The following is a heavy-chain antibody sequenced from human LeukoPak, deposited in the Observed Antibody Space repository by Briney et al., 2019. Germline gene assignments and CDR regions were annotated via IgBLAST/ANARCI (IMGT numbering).Heavy chain of an antibody. CDR3: ARVHMEPDTLLVMRRAYSFDF. D-gene: IGHD2-2*01. CDR1: GGSFRSNNYY. J-gene: IGHJ4*02. V-gene: IGHV4-39*07. CDR2: VSYSGST. Sequence: SETLSLTCIVSGGSFRSNNYYWGWIRQPPGKGLEWIGSVSYSGSTYYNPSLKSRVTISIDTSKNQFSLKLRSVTAADTAMFYCARVHMEPDTLLVMRRAYSFDFWGQGTLVTVSS.